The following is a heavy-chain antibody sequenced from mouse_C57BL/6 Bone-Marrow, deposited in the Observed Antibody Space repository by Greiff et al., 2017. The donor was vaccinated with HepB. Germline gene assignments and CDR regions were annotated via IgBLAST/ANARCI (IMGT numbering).Heavy chain of an antibody. CDR3: ATEVYGNYCDWYFDV. V-gene: IGHV1-64*01. CDR2: IHPNSGST. CDR1: GYTFTSYW. Sequence: QVQLQQPGAELVKPGASVKLSCKASGYTFTSYWMHWVKQRPGQGLEWIGMIHPNSGSTNYNEKFKSKATLTVDKSSSPAYMQLSSLTSEDSAVYYCATEVYGNYCDWYFDVWGTGTTVTVSS. D-gene: IGHD2-1*01. J-gene: IGHJ1*03.